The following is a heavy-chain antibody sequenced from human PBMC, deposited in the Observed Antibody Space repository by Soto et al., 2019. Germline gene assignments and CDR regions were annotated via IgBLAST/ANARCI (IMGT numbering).Heavy chain of an antibody. CDR1: GYTFTSYY. V-gene: IGHV1-46*01. J-gene: IGHJ4*02. D-gene: IGHD3-22*01. Sequence: CTASGYTFTSYYMHWVRQAPGQGLEWMGIINPSGGSTSYAQKFQGRVTMTRDTSTSTVYMELSSLRSEDTAVYYCASIYDSSGYYRDYWGQGTLVTVSA. CDR2: INPSGGST. CDR3: ASIYDSSGYYRDY.